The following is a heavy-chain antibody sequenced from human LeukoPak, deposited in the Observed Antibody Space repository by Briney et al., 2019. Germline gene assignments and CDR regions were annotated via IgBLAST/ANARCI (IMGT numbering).Heavy chain of an antibody. CDR1: GGTFSSYA. CDR3: AHGRDYDAFDI. J-gene: IGHJ3*02. Sequence: SVKVSCKASGGTFSSYAVSWVRQAPGQGLEWMGRIIPILGIVNYAQKFQGRVTITADKSTSTAYMELSSLRSEDTAVYYCAHGRDYDAFDIWGQGTMVTVSS. CDR2: IIPILGIV. V-gene: IGHV1-69*04. D-gene: IGHD4-17*01.